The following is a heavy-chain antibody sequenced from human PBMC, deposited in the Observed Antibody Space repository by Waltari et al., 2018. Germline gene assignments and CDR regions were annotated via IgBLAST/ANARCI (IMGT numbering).Heavy chain of an antibody. Sequence: EVQLVESGGGLVKPGGSLRLSCAASGFTFSSYSMNWVRQAPGKGLEWSSSISSTGTYTHYADSVKGRFTSARDNAKNSLYLQMNSLRAEDTGVYWCATGGWGFYLDNWGQGTLVTFSS. CDR1: GFTFSSYS. CDR3: ATGGWGFYLDN. J-gene: IGHJ4*02. V-gene: IGHV3-21*01. CDR2: ISSTGTYT. D-gene: IGHD7-27*01.